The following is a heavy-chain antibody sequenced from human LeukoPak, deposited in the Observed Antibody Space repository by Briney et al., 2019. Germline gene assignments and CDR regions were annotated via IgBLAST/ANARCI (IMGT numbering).Heavy chain of an antibody. V-gene: IGHV4-38-2*02. J-gene: IGHJ4*02. Sequence: SETLSLTCTVSGYSISSGYYWGWIRQPPGKGLEWIGSIYHSGSTYYNPSLKSRVTISVDTSKNQFSLKLSSVTAADTAVYYCARGQKAYYGSGSYYPPNHSPPDYWGQGTLVTVSS. CDR1: GYSISSGYY. CDR3: ARGQKAYYGSGSYYPPNHSPPDY. D-gene: IGHD3-10*01. CDR2: IYHSGST.